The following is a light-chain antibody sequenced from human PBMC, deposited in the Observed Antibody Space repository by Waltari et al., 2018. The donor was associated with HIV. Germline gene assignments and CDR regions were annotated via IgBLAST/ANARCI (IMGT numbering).Light chain of an antibody. CDR3: SSYTSSTYVV. CDR1: SNDVGGYTY. J-gene: IGLJ2*01. V-gene: IGLV2-14*03. CDR2: DVS. Sequence: QSALTQPASVSGSPGQSITISCTGTSNDVGGYTYVSWYQQHPGKVPKLMINDVSNRPSGVSYRFSGSKSGNTASLTISGLQAEDEADYYCSSYTSSTYVVFGGGTKLTVL.